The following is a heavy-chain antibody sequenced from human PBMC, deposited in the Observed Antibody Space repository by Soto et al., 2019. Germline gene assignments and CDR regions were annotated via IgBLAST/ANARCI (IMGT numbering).Heavy chain of an antibody. J-gene: IGHJ4*02. CDR2: IWYDGSNK. CDR1: GFTFSSYG. CDR3: ARGENFGGVVVVAADFDY. Sequence: QVQLVESGGGVVQPGRSLRLSCAASGFTFSSYGMHWVRQAPGKGLEWVAVIWYDGSNKYYADSVKGRFTISRDNSKNPLYLPMNSLRAEDTAVYYCARGENFGGVVVVAADFDYWGQGPLVTVSS. V-gene: IGHV3-33*01. D-gene: IGHD2-15*01.